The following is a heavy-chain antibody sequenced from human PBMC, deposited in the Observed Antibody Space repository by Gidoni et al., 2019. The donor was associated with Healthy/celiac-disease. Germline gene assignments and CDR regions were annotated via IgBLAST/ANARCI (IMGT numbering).Heavy chain of an antibody. J-gene: IGHJ6*02. CDR2: FIPIFGTA. D-gene: IGHD3-10*01. Sequence: QVQLVQSGAEVKKPGSSVKVYCKAPGGTLSSYAISWVRQAPGQGLEWMGGFIPIFGTANYAQKFPGRVTITAADSTSTAYIELSSLRSEDTAVYYCARPYYYGSGDGVYYYYYGMDVWGQGTTVTVSS. CDR1: GGTLSSYA. CDR3: ARPYYYGSGDGVYYYYYGMDV. V-gene: IGHV1-69*01.